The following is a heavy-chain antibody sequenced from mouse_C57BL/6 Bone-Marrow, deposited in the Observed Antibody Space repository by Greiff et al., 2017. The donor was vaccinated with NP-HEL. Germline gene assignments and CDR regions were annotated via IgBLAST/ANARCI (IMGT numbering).Heavy chain of an antibody. D-gene: IGHD1-1*01. V-gene: IGHV1-82*01. CDR2: IYPGDGDT. Sequence: VQLQQSGPELVKPGASVKISCKASGYAFSSSWMNWVKQRPGKGLEWIGRIYPGDGDTNYNGKFKGKATLTADKSSSTAYMQLSSLTSEDSAVYFCALLITTVVDGAMDYWGQGTSVTVSS. J-gene: IGHJ4*01. CDR3: ALLITTVVDGAMDY. CDR1: GYAFSSSW.